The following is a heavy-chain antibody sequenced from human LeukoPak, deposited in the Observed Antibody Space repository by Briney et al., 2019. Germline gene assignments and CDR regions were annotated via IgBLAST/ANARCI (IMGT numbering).Heavy chain of an antibody. J-gene: IGHJ4*02. CDR2: IDSSGTTI. V-gene: IGHV3-48*03. D-gene: IGHD1-26*01. Sequence: PGGSLRLSCAASGFTFSSCEMNWVRQTPGKGLEWVSYIDSSGTTIYYADSEKGRFTSSRDNAKNSLHLQMNSLRADDTAVYYCARVSESYHDYWGQGTLVTVSS. CDR3: ARVSESYHDY. CDR1: GFTFSSCE.